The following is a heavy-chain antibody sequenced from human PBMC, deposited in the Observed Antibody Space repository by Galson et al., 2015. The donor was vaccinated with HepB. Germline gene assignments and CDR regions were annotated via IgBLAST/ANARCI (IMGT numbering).Heavy chain of an antibody. Sequence: SLRLSCAASGFTFGDYAMSWFRQAPGKGLEWVGFIRSKAYGGTTEYAAYVKGRFTISRDDSKSIVYLQMNSLKTEDTAVYYCTRELLWFGELSYYYYYGMDVWGQGTTVTVSS. V-gene: IGHV3-49*03. CDR1: GFTFGDYA. D-gene: IGHD3-10*01. J-gene: IGHJ6*02. CDR3: TRELLWFGELSYYYYYGMDV. CDR2: IRSKAYGGTT.